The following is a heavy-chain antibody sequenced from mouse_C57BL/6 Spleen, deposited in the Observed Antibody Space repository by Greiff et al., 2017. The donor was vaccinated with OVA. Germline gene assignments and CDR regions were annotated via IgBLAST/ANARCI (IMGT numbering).Heavy chain of an antibody. Sequence: QVQLQQSGAELVKPGASVKMSCKASGYTFTSYWITWVKQRPGQGLEWIGDIYPGSGSTNYNEKFKSKATLTVDTSSSTAYMQLSSLTSEDSEVYYCARGGLDYFDVWGTGTTVTVSS. V-gene: IGHV1-55*01. CDR1: GYTFTSYW. CDR3: ARGGLDYFDV. CDR2: IYPGSGST. J-gene: IGHJ1*03. D-gene: IGHD2-4*01.